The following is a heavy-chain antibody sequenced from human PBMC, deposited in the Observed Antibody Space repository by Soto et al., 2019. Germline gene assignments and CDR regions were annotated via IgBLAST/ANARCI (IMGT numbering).Heavy chain of an antibody. D-gene: IGHD3-10*01. CDR2: ISGPSIYI. CDR3: ARGFRKGFNV. J-gene: IGHJ6*02. V-gene: IGHV3-21*01. Sequence: EVQRVESGGGLVKPGGSLRLSCVASGFTFSGYSIKWVRQAPGKGLEWVSYISGPSIYIYYADSGKGRFTISRDNAKSAVYLQTNRLRAEDTAVYYCARGFRKGFNVWGQGTTVSVSS. CDR1: GFTFSGYS.